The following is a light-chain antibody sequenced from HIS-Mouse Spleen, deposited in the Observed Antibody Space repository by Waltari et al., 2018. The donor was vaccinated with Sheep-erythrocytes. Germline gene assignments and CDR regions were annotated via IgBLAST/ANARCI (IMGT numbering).Light chain of an antibody. J-gene: IGLJ1*01. CDR2: DVS. CDR3: CSYAGSYNHV. CDR1: SSDVGGDNY. Sequence: QSALTQPRSVSGSPGQSVPISCTGTSSDVGGDNYVSWYQQHPGKAPKLMIYDVSKRPSGVPDRFSGSKSGNTASLTISGLQAEDEADYYCCSYAGSYNHVFATGTKVTVL. V-gene: IGLV2-11*01.